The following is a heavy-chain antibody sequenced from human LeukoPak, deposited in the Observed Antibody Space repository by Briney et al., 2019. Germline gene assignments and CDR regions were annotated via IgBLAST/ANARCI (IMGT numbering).Heavy chain of an antibody. D-gene: IGHD2-15*01. Sequence: GGSLRLSCAASGFTFSSYGMPWVRQAPGKGLEWVAVISYDGSNKYYADSVKGRFTISRDNSKNTLYLQMNSLRAEDTAVYYCAKCGIVDYYMDGWGKGTTVTVSS. V-gene: IGHV3-30*18. CDR1: GFTFSSYG. J-gene: IGHJ6*03. CDR2: ISYDGSNK. CDR3: AKCGIVDYYMDG.